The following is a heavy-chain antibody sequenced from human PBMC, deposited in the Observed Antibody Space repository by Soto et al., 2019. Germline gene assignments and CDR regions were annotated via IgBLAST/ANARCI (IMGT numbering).Heavy chain of an antibody. Sequence: PGGSLRLSCEASGFSFSTYSMNWVRQAPGKGLEWVSYISSSGMTIYYADSVKGRLTISRDNAKNSLYLQMHSLRDGDTAIYFWGRMNQFQNNHYFFFSMHVGGTGTTPPAPS. CDR3: GRMNQFQNNHYFFFSMHV. J-gene: IGHJ6*04. CDR1: GFSFSTYS. V-gene: IGHV3-48*02. CDR2: ISSSGMTI. D-gene: IGHD3-3*01.